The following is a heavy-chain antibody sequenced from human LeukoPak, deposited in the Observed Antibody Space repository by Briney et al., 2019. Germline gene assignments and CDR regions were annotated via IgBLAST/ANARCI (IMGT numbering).Heavy chain of an antibody. D-gene: IGHD3-3*01. CDR3: ARDLIDDFWSGYYSNYYYYGMDV. J-gene: IGHJ6*02. CDR2: MNPNSGNT. Sequence: GASVKVSCKASGYTFTSYDINWVRQATGQGLEWMGWMNPNSGNTGYAQKFQGRVTMTRNTSISTAYMELSSLRSEDTAVYYCARDLIDDFWSGYYSNYYYYGMDVWGQGTTVTVSS. V-gene: IGHV1-8*01. CDR1: GYTFTSYD.